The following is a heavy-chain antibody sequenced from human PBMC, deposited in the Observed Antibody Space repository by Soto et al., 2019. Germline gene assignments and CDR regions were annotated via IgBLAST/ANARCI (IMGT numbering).Heavy chain of an antibody. D-gene: IGHD2-15*01. J-gene: IGHJ4*01. CDR2: IWYDGSNK. Sequence: QVQLVESGGGVVQPGRSLRLSCAASGFTFSSYGMHWVRQAPGKGLEWVAVIWYDGSNKYYADSVKGRFTISRDNSKNTLYLQMNSLRAEDTAVYYCARDYGYCSGGSCYSPGGYYFDYWGHGTLVTVSS. V-gene: IGHV3-33*01. CDR3: ARDYGYCSGGSCYSPGGYYFDY. CDR1: GFTFSSYG.